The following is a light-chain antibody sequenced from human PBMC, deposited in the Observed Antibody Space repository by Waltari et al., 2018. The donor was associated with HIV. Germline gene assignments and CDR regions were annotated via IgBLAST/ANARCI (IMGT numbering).Light chain of an antibody. Sequence: QSLLNQPPSVSGTLGQRVVISCSGGSSNIGGSSVYWYQQFPGVTPKLLIYGKNGRPSVVPDRCSGSKTGTSASLAISGLRPDDEADYYCSSWDDSLSAQVFGGGTRLTVL. CDR1: SSNIGGSS. J-gene: IGLJ3*02. V-gene: IGLV1-47*01. CDR3: SSWDDSLSAQV. CDR2: GKN.